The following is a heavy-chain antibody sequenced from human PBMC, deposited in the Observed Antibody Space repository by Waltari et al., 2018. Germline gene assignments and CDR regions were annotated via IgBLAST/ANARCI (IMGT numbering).Heavy chain of an antibody. V-gene: IGHV3-48*03. Sequence: EVQLVESGGGLVQPGGSLRLSCAASGFTFSSYEMNWVRQAPGKGLEWVSYISSSGSPIYYADSVKGRFTISRDNAKSSLYLQMNSLRAEDTAVYYCAREVASAGTDYYFDYWGQGTLVTVS. CDR1: GFTFSSYE. D-gene: IGHD6-13*01. CDR3: AREVASAGTDYYFDY. CDR2: ISSSGSPI. J-gene: IGHJ4*02.